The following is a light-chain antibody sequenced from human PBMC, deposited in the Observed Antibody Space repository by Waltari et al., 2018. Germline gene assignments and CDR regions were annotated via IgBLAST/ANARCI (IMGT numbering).Light chain of an antibody. J-gene: IGLJ3*02. Sequence: QLVLTQSPSASAPLGASVKLTCTLSSGHSYYAIASHKQQPEKGPRFLMILNNDGSHNKGDGIPDRFSGSSSGAERYLTISSLQSEDEADYYCQTWGTGIPVFGGGTKLTVL. V-gene: IGLV4-69*01. CDR1: SGHSYYA. CDR3: QTWGTGIPV. CDR2: LNNDGSH.